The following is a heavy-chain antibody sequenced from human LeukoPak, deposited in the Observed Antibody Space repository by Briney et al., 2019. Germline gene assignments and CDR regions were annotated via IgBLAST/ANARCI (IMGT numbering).Heavy chain of an antibody. Sequence: PGGSLRLSCAASGFTFSSYAMSWVRQAPGKGLEWVSAISGSGGSTYYADSVKGRFTISRDNSKNTLYLQMNSLRAEDTAVYYCAKDSSWELRYGYFDYWGQGTLVTVSS. D-gene: IGHD1-26*01. V-gene: IGHV3-23*01. CDR2: ISGSGGST. J-gene: IGHJ4*02. CDR1: GFTFSSYA. CDR3: AKDSSWELRYGYFDY.